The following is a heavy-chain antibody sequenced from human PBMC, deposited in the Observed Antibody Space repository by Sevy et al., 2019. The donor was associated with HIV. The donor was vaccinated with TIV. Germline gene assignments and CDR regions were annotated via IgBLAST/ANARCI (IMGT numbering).Heavy chain of an antibody. Sequence: GESLKISCAASGFTFSTYAMSWVRQAPGKGLEWVSTISGSGGSTYYADSVKGRFTISRDNSKNTLYLQMNSLRAEDTAVYYCAKGEVWSGYFSHDGFDVWGQGTMVTVSS. CDR1: GFTFSTYA. V-gene: IGHV3-23*01. CDR2: ISGSGGST. D-gene: IGHD3-3*01. CDR3: AKGEVWSGYFSHDGFDV. J-gene: IGHJ3*01.